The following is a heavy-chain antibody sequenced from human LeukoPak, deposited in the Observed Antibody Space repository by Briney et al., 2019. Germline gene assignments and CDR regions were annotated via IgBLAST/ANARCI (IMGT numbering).Heavy chain of an antibody. D-gene: IGHD3-3*01. V-gene: IGHV4-38-2*02. J-gene: IGHJ3*02. Sequence: SETLSLTCTVSHYSINDGYYWGWIRQPPGRGLEWSGNTYKDGTTHYNSSFSSRVTISVDTSNNQFSLKLSSVTAADTAVYYCGRVKKLPYGFWSGGWLPDAFDIWGQGTMVTVSS. CDR2: TYKDGTT. CDR1: HYSINDGYY. CDR3: GRVKKLPYGFWSGGWLPDAFDI.